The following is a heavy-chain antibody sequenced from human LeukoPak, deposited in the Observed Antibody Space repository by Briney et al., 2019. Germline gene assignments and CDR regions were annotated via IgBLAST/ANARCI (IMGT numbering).Heavy chain of an antibody. V-gene: IGHV1-69*06. CDR1: GGTFSSYA. D-gene: IGHD3-10*01. CDR3: ARDQTMVRGVPNWFDP. Sequence: SVKVSCKASGGTFSSYAISWVRQAPGHGLEWMGGIIPIFGTANYAQKFQGRVTITADKSTSTAYMELSSLRSEDTAVYYCARDQTMVRGVPNWFDPWGQGTLVTVSS. CDR2: IIPIFGTA. J-gene: IGHJ5*02.